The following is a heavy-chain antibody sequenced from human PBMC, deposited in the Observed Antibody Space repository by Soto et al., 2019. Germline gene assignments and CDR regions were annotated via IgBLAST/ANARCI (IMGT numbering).Heavy chain of an antibody. CDR1: GGTFNRYA. CDR2: IIPVLGTV. CDR3: ASWGYYNFWSGSLANDMDV. V-gene: IGHV1-69*13. Sequence: SVKVSCKASGGTFNRYAISWVRQAPGQGLEWMGGIIPVLGTVNYAQELQGRVTITADEYTTTAYMELSSLRSEDTAVYYCASWGYYNFWSGSLANDMDVWGQGTTVTVSS. J-gene: IGHJ6*02. D-gene: IGHD3-3*01.